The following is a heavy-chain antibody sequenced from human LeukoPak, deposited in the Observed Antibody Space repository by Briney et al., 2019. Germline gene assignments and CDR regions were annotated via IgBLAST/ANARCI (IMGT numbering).Heavy chain of an antibody. CDR1: GYRFTNYW. D-gene: IGHD3-10*01. J-gene: IGHJ5*02. CDR2: IYPGDSDT. CDR3: ARLVAYFGSGSYLGEDCWFDP. Sequence: GESLKISCMGPGYRFTNYWIAWVRQMPGKGLEWMGIIYPGDSDTRYSPSFQGQVTISADKSINTAYLQWSSLKASDTAIYYCARLVAYFGSGSYLGEDCWFDPWGPGTLVTVSS. V-gene: IGHV5-51*01.